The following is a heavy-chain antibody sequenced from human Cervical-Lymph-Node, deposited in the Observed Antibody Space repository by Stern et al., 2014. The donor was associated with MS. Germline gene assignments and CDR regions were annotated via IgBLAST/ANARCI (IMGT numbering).Heavy chain of an antibody. CDR1: GDSVSSANYY. Sequence: QVQLVESGPGLVKPSETLSLTCTVSGDSVSSANYYWSWIRQPPGKGLDCIGYVYYSGIANYNPSLKSRVTISVDTSKNQFSLKLSSVTAADTSIYYNMDVWGQGTTVTVSS. CDR3: MDV. V-gene: IGHV4-61*01. J-gene: IGHJ6*02. CDR2: VYYSGIA.